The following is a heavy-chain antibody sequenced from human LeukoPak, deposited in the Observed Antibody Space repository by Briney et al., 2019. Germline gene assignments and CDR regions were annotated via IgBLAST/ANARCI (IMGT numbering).Heavy chain of an antibody. CDR1: GFTFSSYA. Sequence: GSLRLSCAASGFTFSSYAMSWVRQAPGKGLEWVSAITDSGGSTYYADSVKGRFTISRDNFKNALYLQVNNLRADDTAVYYCAKDYISYYYYYGMDVWGQGTTVTVSS. D-gene: IGHD2-21*01. J-gene: IGHJ6*02. CDR2: ITDSGGST. V-gene: IGHV3-23*01. CDR3: AKDYISYYYYYGMDV.